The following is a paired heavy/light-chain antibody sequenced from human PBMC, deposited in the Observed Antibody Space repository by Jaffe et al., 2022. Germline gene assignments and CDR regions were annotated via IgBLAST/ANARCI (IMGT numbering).Light chain of an antibody. CDR2: ENN. Sequence: QSVLTQPPSVSAAPGQKVTIFCSGSSSNIGNNYVSWYQQLPGAAPKLVIYENNQRPSGIPDRFSGSKSGTSATLAITGLQTGDEAEYYCGTRDSILSAVFGGGTKLTVL. V-gene: IGLV1-51*01. CDR1: SSNIGNNY. CDR3: GTRDSILSAV. J-gene: IGLJ3*02.
Heavy chain of an antibody. Sequence: QVQLQESGPGLAKPSETLSLTCTVSSFSIRDIYYWAWIRQPPGKGLEWIGNIFHSGVTYYNPSLKSRVTISVDTSKNQFFLKVNSVTAADTAMYYCARHYRGSNWSTFDEWGQGTLVTVSS. CDR2: IFHSGVT. J-gene: IGHJ4*02. V-gene: IGHV4-38-2*02. CDR1: SFSIRDIYY. D-gene: IGHD1-20*01. CDR3: ARHYRGSNWSTFDE.